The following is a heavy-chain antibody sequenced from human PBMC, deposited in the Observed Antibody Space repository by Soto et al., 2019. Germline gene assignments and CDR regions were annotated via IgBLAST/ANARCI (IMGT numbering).Heavy chain of an antibody. D-gene: IGHD3-3*01. CDR1: GYTFTGYY. J-gene: IGHJ4*02. CDR3: ARDRSSLAIFGVVITPQYYFDY. Sequence: ASVKVSCKASGYTFTGYYIHWVRQAPGQGVEWMGWINPNSGGTNYAQKFQGWVTMTRDTSISTAYMELSRLRSDDTAVYYCARDRSSLAIFGVVITPQYYFDYWGQGTLVTVSS. CDR2: INPNSGGT. V-gene: IGHV1-2*04.